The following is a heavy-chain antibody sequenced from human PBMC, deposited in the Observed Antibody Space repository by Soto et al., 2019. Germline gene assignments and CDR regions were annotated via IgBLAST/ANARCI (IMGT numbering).Heavy chain of an antibody. CDR2: LSHDGTIT. CDR1: GFTFNNYG. CDR3: ARDWGNSGWFNWFVP. Sequence: QVQLVESGGGVVQPGRSLRLSCAASGFTFNNYGMHWVRQAPGKGLEWVAILSHDGTITYYGDSVRGRFTVSRDESKNTRYLQKTSLKPEDTAVYYSARDWGNSGWFNWFVPWGQGTLLTVSS. V-gene: IGHV3-30*03. D-gene: IGHD6-19*01. J-gene: IGHJ5*02.